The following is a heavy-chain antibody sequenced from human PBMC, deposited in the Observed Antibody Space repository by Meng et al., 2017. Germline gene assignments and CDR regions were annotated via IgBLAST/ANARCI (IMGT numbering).Heavy chain of an antibody. CDR1: GFTLRHYE. CDR2: ITKDGSRK. V-gene: IGHV3-30*06. J-gene: IGHJ4*02. CDR3: ARDFDY. Sequence: QVQLVESGGGVVQPGRSLRLSCAASGFTLRHYEMPWVRQAPGKGLEWVACITKDGSRKYYLGSVRGRFTISRDNSKNTLYLEMNSLRSEDTALYYCARDFDYWGQGTLVTVSS.